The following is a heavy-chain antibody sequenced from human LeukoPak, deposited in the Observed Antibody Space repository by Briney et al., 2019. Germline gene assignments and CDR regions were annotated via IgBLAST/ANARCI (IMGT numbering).Heavy chain of an antibody. CDR1: GFTFSSYW. CDR3: ARVPDSGSAIDY. J-gene: IGHJ4*02. V-gene: IGHV3-74*01. D-gene: IGHD1-26*01. Sequence: PGGSLRLSCAASGFTFSSYWMHWVRQAPGKGLVWVSCINSDGSSTSYADSVKGRFTISRDNAKNTLYLQMNSLRAEDTAVYYCARVPDSGSAIDYWGQGTLVTVSS. CDR2: INSDGSST.